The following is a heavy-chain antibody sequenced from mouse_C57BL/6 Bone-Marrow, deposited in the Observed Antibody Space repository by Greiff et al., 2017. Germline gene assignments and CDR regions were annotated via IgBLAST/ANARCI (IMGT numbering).Heavy chain of an antibody. CDR1: GYTFTRYW. Sequence: QVQLQQPGAELVMPGASVKLSCKASGYTFTRYWMHWVKQRPGQGLEWIGEIDPSDSYTNYNPKFKGKSTLTVDKSSSTADMQLSSLTSEDSAVYYCARLGYGNYVAWFAYWGQGTLVTVSA. CDR3: ARLGYGNYVAWFAY. J-gene: IGHJ3*01. CDR2: IDPSDSYT. V-gene: IGHV1-69*01. D-gene: IGHD2-10*02.